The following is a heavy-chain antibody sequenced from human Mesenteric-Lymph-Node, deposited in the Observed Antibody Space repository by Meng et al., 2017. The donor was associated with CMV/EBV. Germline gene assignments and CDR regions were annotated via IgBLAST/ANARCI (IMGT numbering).Heavy chain of an antibody. V-gene: IGHV3-30*02. CDR3: ARWNEALDY. CDR2: IRYDGSGK. J-gene: IGHJ4*02. CDR1: GFTFRSYG. Sequence: GESLKISCEVSGFTFRSYGMHWVRQAPGKGLEWVGFIRYDGSGKDYIDSVVGRFTISRDNSKNTVYLLMNSLRPEDTAVYYCARWNEALDYWGQGTLVTVSS. D-gene: IGHD1-1*01.